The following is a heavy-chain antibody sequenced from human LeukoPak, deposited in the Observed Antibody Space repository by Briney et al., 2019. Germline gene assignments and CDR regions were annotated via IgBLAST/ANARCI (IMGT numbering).Heavy chain of an antibody. V-gene: IGHV1-46*01. D-gene: IGHD5-12*01. CDR2: IKPSGGST. J-gene: IGHJ4*02. Sequence: ASVKVSCKASGYTFTSYYMHWVRQAPGQGLEWMGIIKPSGGSTSYAQKFQGRVTMTRDTSTSTVYMELSSLRSEDTAVYYCARRSSGYDLDYWGQGTLVTVSS. CDR1: GYTFTSYY. CDR3: ARRSSGYDLDY.